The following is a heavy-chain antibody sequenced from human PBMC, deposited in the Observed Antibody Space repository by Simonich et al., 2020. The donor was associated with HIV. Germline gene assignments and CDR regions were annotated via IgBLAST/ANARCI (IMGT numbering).Heavy chain of an antibody. Sequence: VQLQQWGAGLLKPSETLSLTCAVYGGSFSGYYWSLIRQPPGKGLEWIGEISHVGRTNNNPALKSRVTISVDTSKKKISLRLSSVTAADTALYYCARHRPSGNYLYEVDYFDFWGQGTLVTVSS. J-gene: IGHJ4*02. CDR1: GGSFSGYY. V-gene: IGHV4-34*02. CDR2: ISHVGRT. CDR3: ARHRPSGNYLYEVDYFDF. D-gene: IGHD1-26*01.